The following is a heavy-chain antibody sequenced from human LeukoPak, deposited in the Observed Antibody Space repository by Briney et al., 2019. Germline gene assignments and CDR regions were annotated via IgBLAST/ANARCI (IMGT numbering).Heavy chain of an antibody. D-gene: IGHD3-3*01. Sequence: NSSETLSLTCAVYGGSFSGYYWSWIRQPPGKGLEWIGEINHSGSTNYNPSLKSRVTISVDTSKNQFSLKLSSVTAADTAVYYCARSYGLSPYYYMDVWGKGTTVTVSS. CDR1: GGSFSGYY. J-gene: IGHJ6*03. CDR3: ARSYGLSPYYYMDV. V-gene: IGHV4-34*01. CDR2: INHSGST.